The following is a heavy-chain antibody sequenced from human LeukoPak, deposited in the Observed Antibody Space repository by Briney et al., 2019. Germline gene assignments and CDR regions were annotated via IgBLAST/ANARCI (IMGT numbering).Heavy chain of an antibody. Sequence: GGSLRLSCAASGFTFSSYSMNWVRQAPGKGLEWVSSISSSSSYIYYADSVKGRFTISRDNAKNSLYLQMNSLRAEDTAVYYCARDSITGTSANWFDPWGQGTLVTVSS. CDR1: GFTFSSYS. CDR2: ISSSSSYI. V-gene: IGHV3-21*01. CDR3: ARDSITGTSANWFDP. D-gene: IGHD1-7*01. J-gene: IGHJ5*02.